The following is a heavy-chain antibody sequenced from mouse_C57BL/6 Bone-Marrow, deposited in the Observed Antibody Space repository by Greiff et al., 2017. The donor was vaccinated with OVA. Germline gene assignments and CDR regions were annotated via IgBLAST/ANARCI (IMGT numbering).Heavy chain of an antibody. J-gene: IGHJ4*01. CDR1: GYTFTSYW. V-gene: IGHV1-62-3*01. Sequence: QVQLQQPGAELVKPGASVKLSCKASGYTFTSYWMHWVKQRPGRGLEWIGRIDPNSGGTNYNEKFKGKATFTADTSSNTAYMQLSSLTTEDSAIYYCARSGNSIYYYAMDYWGQGTSVTVSS. CDR2: IDPNSGGT. CDR3: ARSGNSIYYYAMDY. D-gene: IGHD1-3*01.